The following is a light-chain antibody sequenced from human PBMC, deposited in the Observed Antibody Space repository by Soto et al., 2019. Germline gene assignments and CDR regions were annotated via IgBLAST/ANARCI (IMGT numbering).Light chain of an antibody. J-gene: IGKJ1*01. V-gene: IGKV3-15*01. Sequence: EIVMTQSPATLSVSPGEGATLSCRASQFVGNKFAWYQHKPGQAPRLLIYFASTRATGVPARFSGSGSGTEFTLTISSLQSEDFAVYYCQQYNIWPPWTFGQGTRVEI. CDR2: FAS. CDR3: QQYNIWPPWT. CDR1: QFVGNK.